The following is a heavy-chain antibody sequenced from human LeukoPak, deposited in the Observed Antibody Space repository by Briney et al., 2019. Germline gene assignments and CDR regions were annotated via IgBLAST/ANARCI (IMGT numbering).Heavy chain of an antibody. CDR2: ISAYNGNT. CDR3: ARDFIAARPIGPMDV. J-gene: IGHJ6*03. D-gene: IGHD6-6*01. Sequence: ASVKVSCKASGYTFTSYGISWVRQAPGQGLEWMGWISAYNGNTNYAQKFQGRVTMTRDTSTSTVYMELSSLRSEDTAVYYCARDFIAARPIGPMDVWGKGTTVPVSS. V-gene: IGHV1-18*01. CDR1: GYTFTSYG.